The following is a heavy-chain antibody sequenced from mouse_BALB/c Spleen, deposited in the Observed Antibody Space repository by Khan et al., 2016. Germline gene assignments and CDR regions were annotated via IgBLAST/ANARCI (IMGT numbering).Heavy chain of an antibody. J-gene: IGHJ3*01. D-gene: IGHD1-2*01. V-gene: IGHV10S3*01. Sequence: EVQLVETGGGLVQPKGSLKLSCAASGFTFNTNAMNWVRQAPGKGLEWVARIRSIGNNYTTYYAESVKARFTISRDDSQSMLYLQMNNSETEETARDDCVGYPFAYWGQGTLVTVSA. CDR3: VGYPFAY. CDR2: IRSIGNNYTT. CDR1: GFTFNTNA.